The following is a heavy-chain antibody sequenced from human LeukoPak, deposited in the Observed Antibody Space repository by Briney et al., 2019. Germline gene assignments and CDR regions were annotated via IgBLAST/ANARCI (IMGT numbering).Heavy chain of an antibody. V-gene: IGHV3-23*01. CDR1: GFTVTNYA. CDR3: VKRLCKAADGSFGS. J-gene: IGHJ5*01. CDR2: ISGGDGRT. Sequence: GGSLRLSCIASGFTVTNYAMSCARQAPGKGLEWISTISGGDGRTYYADSVQCRFTISRDNSKNTLYLQMNSLRTEDTAVQYCVKRLCKAADGSFGSGGRGNLVSVSS. D-gene: IGHD6-13*01.